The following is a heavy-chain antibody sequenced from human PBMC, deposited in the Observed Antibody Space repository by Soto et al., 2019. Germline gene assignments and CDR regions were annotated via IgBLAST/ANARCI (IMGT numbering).Heavy chain of an antibody. CDR2: IYSGGST. CDR3: ASPLTGYSSGWPRKNYYYGMDV. J-gene: IGHJ6*02. D-gene: IGHD6-19*01. V-gene: IGHV3-53*01. CDR1: GFTVSSNY. Sequence: GGSLRLSCAASGFTVSSNYMSWVRQAPGKGLEWVSVIYSGGSTYYADSGKGRFTISRENSKNTLYLQMNSMRAEDTAVYYCASPLTGYSSGWPRKNYYYGMDVWGQGTTVTVSS.